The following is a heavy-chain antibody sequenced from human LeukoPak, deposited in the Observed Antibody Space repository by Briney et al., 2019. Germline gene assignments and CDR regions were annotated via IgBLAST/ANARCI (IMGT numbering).Heavy chain of an antibody. CDR3: AREDTSGYSLSFDY. Sequence: GGSLRLSCAGFGFTFSSYGMNWVRQAPGKGLEWVSYISSSSYTIYYAGSVKGRFTISRDNAKNSLYLQMNSLRADDTAVYYCAREDTSGYSLSFDYWGQGTLDTVSS. CDR2: ISSSSYTI. D-gene: IGHD3-22*01. V-gene: IGHV3-48*03. CDR1: GFTFSSYG. J-gene: IGHJ4*02.